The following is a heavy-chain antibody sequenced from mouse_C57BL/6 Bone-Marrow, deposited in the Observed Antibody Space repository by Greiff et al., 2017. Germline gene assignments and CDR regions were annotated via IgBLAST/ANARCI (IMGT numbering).Heavy chain of an antibody. J-gene: IGHJ2*01. CDR2: IYPSDSEN. Sequence: QVQLQQPGAELVRPGSSVKLSCKASGYTFTSYWMDWVKQRPGQGLEWIGNIYPSDSENHYNQKFKDKATLTVDKSSSTAYMQLSSLTSEDSAVYYCARYWDGGDYWGQGTTLTVSS. D-gene: IGHD4-1*01. CDR1: GYTFTSYW. V-gene: IGHV1-61*01. CDR3: ARYWDGGDY.